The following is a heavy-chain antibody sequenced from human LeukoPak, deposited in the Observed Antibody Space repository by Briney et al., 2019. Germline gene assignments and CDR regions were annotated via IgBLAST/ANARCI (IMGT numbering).Heavy chain of an antibody. J-gene: IGHJ1*01. CDR1: GFTFSSYA. V-gene: IGHV3-23*01. CDR3: AKSAGYCSGGSCHSEYFQH. D-gene: IGHD2-15*01. Sequence: GGSLRLSCAASGFTFSSYAMSWVRQAPGKGLEWVSAISGSGGSTYYADSVKGRFTISRDNSKNTLYLQMNSLRAEGTAVYYCAKSAGYCSGGSCHSEYFQHWGQGTLVTVSP. CDR2: ISGSGGST.